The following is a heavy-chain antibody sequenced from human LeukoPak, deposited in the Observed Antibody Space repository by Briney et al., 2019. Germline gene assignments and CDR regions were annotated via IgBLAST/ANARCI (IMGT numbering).Heavy chain of an antibody. J-gene: IGHJ6*04. CDR3: ASRRGWGSSGIHLTYYYYGMDV. Sequence: SETLSLTCTVSGGSVSSGSYYWSWIRQPPGKGLEWIGYIYYSGSTNYNPSLKSRVTISVDTSKNQFSLKLGSVTAADTAVYYCASRRGWGSSGIHLTYYYYGMDVWGKGTTVTVSS. V-gene: IGHV4-61*01. CDR2: IYYSGST. CDR1: GGSVSSGSYY. D-gene: IGHD3-10*01.